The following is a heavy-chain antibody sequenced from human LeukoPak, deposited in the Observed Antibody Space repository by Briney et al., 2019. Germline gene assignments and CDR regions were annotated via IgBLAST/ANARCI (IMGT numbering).Heavy chain of an antibody. CDR2: ISDSGGRI. CDR1: GFTFSSYS. D-gene: IGHD3-10*01. J-gene: IGHJ3*02. Sequence: GGSLRLSCAASGFTFSSYSMNRVRQAPGKGLEWVSLISDSGGRIYYADSVKGRFTISRDNSKNTLYLQMNSLRAEDTAVYYCAKVLIWTYGSGNYYKGAFDIWGQGTTVTVFS. V-gene: IGHV3-23*01. CDR3: AKVLIWTYGSGNYYKGAFDI.